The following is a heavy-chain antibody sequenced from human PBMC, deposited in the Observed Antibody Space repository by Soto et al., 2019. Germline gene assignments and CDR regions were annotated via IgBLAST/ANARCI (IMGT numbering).Heavy chain of an antibody. Sequence: EVQLVESGGGLVQPGGSLRLSCTASGFTFRSFWMQWVRQAPGKGLEWVARIDGDDGDETATNYADSVQGRFLISRDNAKNTLQLQMSSLRAEDTTVYYCVRDSHGDYWGQGTLVTVSP. CDR2: IDGDDGDETAT. V-gene: IGHV3-74*01. J-gene: IGHJ4*02. CDR3: VRDSHGDY. CDR1: GFTFRSFW.